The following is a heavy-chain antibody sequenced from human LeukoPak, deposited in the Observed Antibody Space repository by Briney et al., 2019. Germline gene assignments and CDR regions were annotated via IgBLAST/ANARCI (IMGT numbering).Heavy chain of an antibody. V-gene: IGHV4-34*01. Sequence: PSETLSLTCAVYGGSFSGYYWSWIRQPPGKGLEWIGEINHSGSTNYNPSLKSRVTISVDTSKNQFSLKLSSVTAADTAVYYCARGVFTMSTDAFDIWGQGTMVTVSP. CDR1: GGSFSGYY. CDR3: ARGVFTMSTDAFDI. D-gene: IGHD3-22*01. CDR2: INHSGST. J-gene: IGHJ3*02.